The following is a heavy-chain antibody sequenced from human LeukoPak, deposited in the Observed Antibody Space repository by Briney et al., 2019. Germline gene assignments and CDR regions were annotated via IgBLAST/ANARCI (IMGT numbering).Heavy chain of an antibody. CDR3: SRGIDAYKGGNY. J-gene: IGHJ4*02. CDR1: GGSFNNYY. Sequence: PSENLSLTCAVYGGSFNNYYLSWIRQPPGKGLEWIGEIHPSGSTNYNPSLTSRLTMSVDTSKNQFSLTLSSVTAADTAVYYCSRGIDAYKGGNYWGQGTLVTVSS. CDR2: IHPSGST. D-gene: IGHD5-24*01. V-gene: IGHV4-34*01.